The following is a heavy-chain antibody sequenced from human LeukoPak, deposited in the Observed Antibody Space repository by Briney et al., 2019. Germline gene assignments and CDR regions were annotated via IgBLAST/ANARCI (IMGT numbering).Heavy chain of an antibody. CDR1: GGSVSSNSAA. D-gene: IGHD3-22*01. Sequence: SQTLSLTCAISGGSVSSNSAAWNWIRQSPSRGLEWLGRTYYRSKWYNDYAVSVKSRITINPDTSKNQFSLQLNSVTPEDTAVYYCARAWYYYDSSGYYEVWYFDLWGRGTLVTVSS. J-gene: IGHJ2*01. CDR3: ARAWYYYDSSGYYEVWYFDL. V-gene: IGHV6-1*01. CDR2: TYYRSKWYN.